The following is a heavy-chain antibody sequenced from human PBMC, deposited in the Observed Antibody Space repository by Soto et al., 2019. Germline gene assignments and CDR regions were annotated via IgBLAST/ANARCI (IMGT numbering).Heavy chain of an antibody. V-gene: IGHV3-7*01. Sequence: GGSLRLSCAASGFTFSSYWMSWVRQAPGKGLEWVANIKQDGSEKYYVDSVKGRFTISRDNAKNSLYLQMNSLRAEDTAVYYCARVPMVYAPDPIYYYYYMDVWGKGTTVTVSS. D-gene: IGHD2-8*01. CDR3: ARVPMVYAPDPIYYYYYMDV. J-gene: IGHJ6*03. CDR2: IKQDGSEK. CDR1: GFTFSSYW.